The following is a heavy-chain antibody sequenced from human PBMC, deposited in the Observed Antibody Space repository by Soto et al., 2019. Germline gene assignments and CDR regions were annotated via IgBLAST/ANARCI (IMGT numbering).Heavy chain of an antibody. V-gene: IGHV3-30*18. CDR3: AKVGTAEAGYCSSTSCPSLLYYYYGMDV. CDR1: GFTFSSYG. Sequence: GGSLRLSCAASGFTFSSYGMHWVRQAPGKGLEWVAVISYDGSNKYYADSVKGRFTISRDNSRNTLYLQMNSLRAEDTAVYYCAKVGTAEAGYCSSTSCPSLLYYYYGMDVWGQGTTVTVSS. J-gene: IGHJ6*02. CDR2: ISYDGSNK. D-gene: IGHD2-2*01.